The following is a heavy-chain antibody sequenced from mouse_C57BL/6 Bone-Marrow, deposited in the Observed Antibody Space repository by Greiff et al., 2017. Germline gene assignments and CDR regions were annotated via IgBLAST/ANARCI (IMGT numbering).Heavy chain of an antibody. D-gene: IGHD2-4*01. CDR3: ARDYDYDHLTFAY. CDR1: GFSLTSYA. CDR2: IWTGGGT. Sequence: QVQLQQSGPGLVAPSQSLSITCTVSGFSLTSYAISWVRQPPGKGLEWLGVIWTGGGTNYNSALKSRLSISKDNSKSQVFIKMNSLQTDDTARYYCARDYDYDHLTFAYWGQGTLVTVSA. V-gene: IGHV2-9-1*01. J-gene: IGHJ3*01.